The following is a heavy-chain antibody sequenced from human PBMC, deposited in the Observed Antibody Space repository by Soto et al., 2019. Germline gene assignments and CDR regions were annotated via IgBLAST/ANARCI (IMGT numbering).Heavy chain of an antibody. CDR2: ISAYNGNT. V-gene: IGHV1-18*01. J-gene: IGHJ4*02. Sequence: QVQLVQSGAEVKKPGASVKVSCKASGYTFTSYGISWVRQAPGQGLEWMGWISAYNGNTNYAQKLQGRVTMTTDTSXSXXYMELRSLRSDDTAVYYCARVPGYSGYDSQSSFDYWGQGTLVTVSS. D-gene: IGHD5-12*01. CDR3: ARVPGYSGYDSQSSFDY. CDR1: GYTFTSYG.